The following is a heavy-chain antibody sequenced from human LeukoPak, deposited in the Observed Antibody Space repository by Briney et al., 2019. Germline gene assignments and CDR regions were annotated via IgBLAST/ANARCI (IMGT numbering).Heavy chain of an antibody. CDR2: INSDGSST. J-gene: IGHJ4*02. V-gene: IGHV3-74*01. CDR3: ARDEQYYDFWSGYYHNLFDY. CDR1: GFTFSSYW. D-gene: IGHD3-3*01. Sequence: GGSLRLSCAASGFTFSSYWMHWVRQAPGKGLVWVSRINSDGSSTSYADSVKGRFTISRDNAKNTLYLQMNSLRAGDTAVYYCARDEQYYDFWSGYYHNLFDYWGQGTLVTVSS.